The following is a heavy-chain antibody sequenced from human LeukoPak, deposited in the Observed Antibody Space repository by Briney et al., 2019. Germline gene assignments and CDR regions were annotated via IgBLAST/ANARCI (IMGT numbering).Heavy chain of an antibody. D-gene: IGHD3-10*01. CDR2: IKSNAAGATT. CDR3: TMIQGWGSGSYYVDY. Sequence: GGSLRLSCAASGFSLGDHWMSWVRQAPGKGPEWVGRIKSNAAGATTDYAAPVKGRFTISRDDSRHTLYLQMNSLKTEDTAVYYCTMIQGWGSGSYYVDYWGQGPLVSVSS. V-gene: IGHV3-15*01. J-gene: IGHJ4*02. CDR1: GFSLGDHW.